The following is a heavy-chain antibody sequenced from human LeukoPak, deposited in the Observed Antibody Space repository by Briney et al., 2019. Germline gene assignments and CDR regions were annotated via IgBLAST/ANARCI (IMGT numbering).Heavy chain of an antibody. V-gene: IGHV3-33*08. CDR1: GFTFSSYA. CDR3: ARASPDYYGMDV. CDR2: IWYDGSNI. Sequence: EGSLRLSCAASGFTFSSYAMHWVRQAPGKGLEWVAVIWYDGSNIYHADSVKGRFTISRDNSKNTLYLQMNSLRAEDTAVYYCARASPDYYGMDVWGQGTTVTVSS. J-gene: IGHJ6*02.